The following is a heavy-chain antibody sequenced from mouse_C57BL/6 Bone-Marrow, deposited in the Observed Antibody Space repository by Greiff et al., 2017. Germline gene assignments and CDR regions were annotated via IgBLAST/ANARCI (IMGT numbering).Heavy chain of an antibody. J-gene: IGHJ4*01. CDR2: IRNKANNHAT. CDR3: TKDDGYPYYYAMDY. Sequence: EVMLVESGGGLVQPGGSMKLSCAASGFTFSDAWMDWVRQSPEKGLEWVAEIRNKANNHATYYAESVKGRFTISRDDSKSSVYLQMNSLRAEDTGIYYCTKDDGYPYYYAMDYWGQGTSVTVSS. D-gene: IGHD2-3*01. V-gene: IGHV6-6*01. CDR1: GFTFSDAW.